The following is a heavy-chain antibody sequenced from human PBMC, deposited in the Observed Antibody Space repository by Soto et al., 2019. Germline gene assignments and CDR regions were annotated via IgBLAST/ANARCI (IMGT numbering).Heavy chain of an antibody. CDR3: ARDQNQVLQYRSYYCGMDV. CDR2: IKQDGSEK. CDR1: GFTFSSYW. V-gene: IGHV3-7*05. Sequence: EVQLVESGGGLVQPGGSLRLSCAASGFTFSSYWMSWVRQAPGKGLEWVANIKQDGSEKYYVDSVKGRFTISRDNAKNSLYLQMNSLRAEDTAVYYCARDQNQVLQYRSYYCGMDVWGQGTTVTVSS. D-gene: IGHD4-4*01. J-gene: IGHJ6*02.